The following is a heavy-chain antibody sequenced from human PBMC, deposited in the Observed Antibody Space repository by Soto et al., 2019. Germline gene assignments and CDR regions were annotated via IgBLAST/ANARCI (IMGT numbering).Heavy chain of an antibody. J-gene: IGHJ4*02. D-gene: IGHD3-9*01. CDR1: GGSISSGDYY. CDR2: IYYSGST. CDR3: ARVPNYDILTGYRPHYFDY. V-gene: IGHV4-30-4*01. Sequence: SETLSLTCTVSGGSISSGDYYWSWIRQPPGKGLEWIGYIYYSGSTYYNPSLKSRVTISVDTSRNQFSLKLSSVTAADTAVYYCARVPNYDILTGYRPHYFDYWGQGTLVTVSS.